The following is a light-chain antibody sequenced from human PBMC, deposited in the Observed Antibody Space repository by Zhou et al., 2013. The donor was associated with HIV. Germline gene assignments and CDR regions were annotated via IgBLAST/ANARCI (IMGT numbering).Light chain of an antibody. CDR2: DAS. CDR1: QAISNH. CDR3: QHYHNLPLT. V-gene: IGKV1-33*01. Sequence: DIQMTQSPSSLSASVGDRVTITCQARQAISNHLNWYQQKPGKAPKLLIHDASDLETGVPPRFSGDVFRTQFTLTISGLQPEDFATYFCQHYHNLPLTFGGGTRVEF. J-gene: IGKJ4*01.